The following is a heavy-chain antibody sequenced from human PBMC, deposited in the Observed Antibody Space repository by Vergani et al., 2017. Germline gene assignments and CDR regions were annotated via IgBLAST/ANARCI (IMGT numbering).Heavy chain of an antibody. CDR1: GGSFTSYH. V-gene: IGHV4-34*01. Sequence: QVQLQQWGGGLLKPSETLSLTCVVNGGSFTSYHWTLIRQSPGEGLEWVGDIDHTGRPDYNPSLNSRRTMSVDKSRNQFSLTLNSVTATDPAIYFCARVNTETNGHLYYYYYMDVWGQGTAVTVS. D-gene: IGHD4-11*01. CDR2: IDHTGRP. CDR3: ARVNTETNGHLYYYYYMDV. J-gene: IGHJ6*03.